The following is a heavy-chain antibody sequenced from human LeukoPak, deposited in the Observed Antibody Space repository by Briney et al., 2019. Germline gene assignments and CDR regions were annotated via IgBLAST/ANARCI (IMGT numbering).Heavy chain of an antibody. Sequence: PSETLSLTCTDSGGSISSSRYYWGWIRQPPGKGLEWIGNIYYSGSTYYNPSLKSRVTISVDTSKNQFSLKLSSVTAADTAVYYCARGGGSYPLGYWGQGTLVTVSS. CDR2: IYYSGST. J-gene: IGHJ4*02. D-gene: IGHD1-26*01. CDR3: ARGGGSYPLGY. V-gene: IGHV4-39*07. CDR1: GGSISSSRYY.